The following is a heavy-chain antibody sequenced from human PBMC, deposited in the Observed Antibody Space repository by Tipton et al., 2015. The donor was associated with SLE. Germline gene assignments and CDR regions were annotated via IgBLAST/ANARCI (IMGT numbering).Heavy chain of an antibody. J-gene: IGHJ4*02. V-gene: IGHV3-21*01. D-gene: IGHD7-27*01. CDR3: ARDNWGRHTEMLDY. Sequence: PLRLSCAVSGGSMNSGGYSWNWVRQAPGKGLEWVSSITSSGTYEYYTDSVKGRFTISRDTAKKSLYLRMNGLRVEDTAVYYCARDNWGRHTEMLDYWGQGTLVTVSS. CDR2: ITSSGTYE. CDR1: GGSMNSGGYS.